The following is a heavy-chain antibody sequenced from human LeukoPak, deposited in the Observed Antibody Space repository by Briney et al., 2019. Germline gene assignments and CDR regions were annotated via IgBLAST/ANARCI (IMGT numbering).Heavy chain of an antibody. V-gene: IGHV3-21*01. CDR1: GFTFSSYS. D-gene: IGHD2-2*01. Sequence: GGSLRLSCAASGFTFSSYSMNWVRQPPGKGLEWVSSISSSSSYIYYADSVKGRFTISRDNAKNSLYLQMNSPRAQDTAVYYCARPPLGYCSSTSCLENWFDPWGQGTLVTVSS. J-gene: IGHJ5*02. CDR3: ARPPLGYCSSTSCLENWFDP. CDR2: ISSSSSYI.